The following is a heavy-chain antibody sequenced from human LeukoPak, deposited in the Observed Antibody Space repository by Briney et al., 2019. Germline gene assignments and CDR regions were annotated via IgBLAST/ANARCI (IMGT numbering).Heavy chain of an antibody. CDR1: GFTFSTYW. Sequence: GGSLRLSCAASGFTFSTYWMSWVRQAPGKGLQCVANIKEDGSEKYYVDSVEGRFTISRDDTKNSLYLQMNSLRAEDTALYYCARLNRGYCYGTTCYMEPGAGHWGQGTLVTVSS. CDR2: IKEDGSEK. CDR3: ARLNRGYCYGTTCYMEPGAGH. V-gene: IGHV3-7*01. J-gene: IGHJ4*02. D-gene: IGHD2/OR15-2a*01.